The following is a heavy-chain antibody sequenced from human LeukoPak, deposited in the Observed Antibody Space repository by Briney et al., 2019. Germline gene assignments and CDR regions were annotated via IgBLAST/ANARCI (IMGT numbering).Heavy chain of an antibody. CDR1: GGSISSYY. V-gene: IGHV4-4*07. D-gene: IGHD3-3*01. CDR3: ARDGNYDFWSGYSPAGYYYYGMDV. J-gene: IGHJ6*02. Sequence: SETLSLTCTVSGGSISSYYWSWIRQPAGKGLEWIGRIYTSGSTNYNPSLKSRVTMSVDTSKNQFSLKLSSVTAADTAVYYCARDGNYDFWSGYSPAGYYYYGMDVWGQGTTVTVSS. CDR2: IYTSGST.